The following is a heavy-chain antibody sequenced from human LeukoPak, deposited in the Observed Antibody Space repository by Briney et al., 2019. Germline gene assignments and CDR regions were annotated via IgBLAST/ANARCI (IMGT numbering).Heavy chain of an antibody. V-gene: IGHV1-46*01. CDR3: ARGMERRGAFDI. CDR1: GYTFTSYY. Sequence: ASVKVSCKASGYTFTSYYIHWVRQAPGQGLEWMGIINPSGGSTTYAQKFQGRVTMTRDTSTSTVYMELSSLRSEDTAVYYCARGMERRGAFDIWGQGTMVTVSS. D-gene: IGHD1-26*01. J-gene: IGHJ3*02. CDR2: INPSGGST.